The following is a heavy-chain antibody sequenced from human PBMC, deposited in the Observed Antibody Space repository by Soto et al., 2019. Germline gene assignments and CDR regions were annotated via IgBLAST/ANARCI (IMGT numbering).Heavy chain of an antibody. CDR1: GFTVSSNY. CDR2: IYSGGST. CDR3: ARDLRSAVAGIVGYYYYGMDV. Sequence: GGSLRLSCAASGFTVSSNYMSWVRQAPGKGLEWVSVIYSGGSTYYADSVKGRFTISRDNSKNTLYLQMNSLRAEDTAVYYCARDLRSAVAGIVGYYYYGMDVWGQGTTVTVSS. V-gene: IGHV3-53*01. D-gene: IGHD6-19*01. J-gene: IGHJ6*02.